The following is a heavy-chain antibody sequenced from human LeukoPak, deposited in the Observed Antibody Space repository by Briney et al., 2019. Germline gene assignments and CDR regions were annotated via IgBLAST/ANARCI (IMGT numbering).Heavy chain of an antibody. CDR3: AKDRLEFYGSARYYFDS. CDR1: GFSFSTYG. D-gene: IGHD3-10*01. V-gene: IGHV3-30*02. J-gene: IGHJ4*02. Sequence: GGSLRLSCAASGFSFSTYGMHGVRQAPGKGLEWVAFIRHDASSQYYADSVKGRFTISRDSSKDTLYLQMNSLRTEDTAVYFCAKDRLEFYGSARYYFDSWGQGSLVTVSS. CDR2: IRHDASSQ.